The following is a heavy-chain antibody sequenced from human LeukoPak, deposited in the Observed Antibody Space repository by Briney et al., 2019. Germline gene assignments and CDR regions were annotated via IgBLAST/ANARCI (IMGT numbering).Heavy chain of an antibody. CDR3: ARRGQLWLAGFSPHYYYYYMDV. CDR1: GFTFSSYA. CDR2: ISSNGGST. J-gene: IGHJ6*03. V-gene: IGHV3-64*01. Sequence: GGSLRLSCAASGFTFSSYAMHWVRQAPGKGLEYVSAISSNGGSTYYANSVKGRFTISRDNSKNTLYLQMGSLRAEDMAVYHCARRGQLWLAGFSPHYYYYYMDVWGKGTTVTVSS. D-gene: IGHD5-18*01.